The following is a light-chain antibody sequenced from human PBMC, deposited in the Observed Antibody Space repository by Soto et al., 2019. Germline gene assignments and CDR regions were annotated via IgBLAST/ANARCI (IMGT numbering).Light chain of an antibody. CDR1: SSDVGKYNY. CDR2: EVS. Sequence: QSALTQPASVSGSPGQSVTISCTGTSSDVGKYNYVSWYQQHPAKAPKLMIFEVSNRPSGVSNRFSVSKSGNTASLTLSGLEAEDEAEYYCRSYTGSGINTVVFGGGTKVTVL. V-gene: IGLV2-14*01. J-gene: IGLJ2*01. CDR3: RSYTGSGINTVV.